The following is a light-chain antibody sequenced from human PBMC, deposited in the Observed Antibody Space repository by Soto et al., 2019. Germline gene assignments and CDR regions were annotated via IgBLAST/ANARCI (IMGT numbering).Light chain of an antibody. J-gene: IGKJ4*01. CDR3: QQYNYNSRT. CDR2: DAS. V-gene: IGKV1-5*03. CDR1: QGVGNS. Sequence: DIQVTQSPSTLSASVGDRITISCRTSQGVGNSLAWYQQKPGRAPKLLIYDASKLETGVSSRFSGSGSGTEFTLTISSLLPDDFVAYYCQQYNYNSRTFGGGTKVDI.